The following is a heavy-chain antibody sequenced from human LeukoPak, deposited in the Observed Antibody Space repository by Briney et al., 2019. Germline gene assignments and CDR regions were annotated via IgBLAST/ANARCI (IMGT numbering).Heavy chain of an antibody. CDR2: INHSGST. CDR3: ARSASSSWFIDAFDI. J-gene: IGHJ3*02. D-gene: IGHD6-13*01. V-gene: IGHV4-34*01. CDR1: GGPFSGYY. Sequence: SETLSLTCAVYGGPFSGYYWSWIRQPPGKGLEWIGEINHSGSTNYNPSLKSRVTISVDTSKNQFSLKLSSVTAADTAVYYCARSASSSWFIDAFDIWGQGTMVTVSS.